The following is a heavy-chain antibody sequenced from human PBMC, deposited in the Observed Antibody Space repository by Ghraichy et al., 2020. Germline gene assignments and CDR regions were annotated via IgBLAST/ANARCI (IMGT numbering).Heavy chain of an antibody. D-gene: IGHD3-22*01. Sequence: SETLSLTCAVYGGSFSGYYWSWFRQPPGKGLEWIGEINHSGSTNYNPSLKSRVTISVDTSKNQFSLKLSSVTAADTAVYYCARESLYYDSSGYYPFDYWGQGTLVTVSS. CDR1: GGSFSGYY. J-gene: IGHJ4*02. CDR2: INHSGST. CDR3: ARESLYYDSSGYYPFDY. V-gene: IGHV4-34*01.